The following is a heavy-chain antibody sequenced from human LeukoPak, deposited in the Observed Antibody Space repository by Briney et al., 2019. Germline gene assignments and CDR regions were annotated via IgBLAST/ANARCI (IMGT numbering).Heavy chain of an antibody. Sequence: GGSLRLSCEVSGFTLNDHYIDWVRQAPGKGLEWVGRSRNKANSYTTEYAASVEGRFTISRDDSKNSVFLQMNSLKTEDTAFYYCTRVGLGTTKDFDQWGQGTLVTVSS. D-gene: IGHD1-26*01. CDR1: GFTLNDHY. V-gene: IGHV3-72*01. CDR2: SRNKANSYTT. J-gene: IGHJ4*02. CDR3: TRVGLGTTKDFDQ.